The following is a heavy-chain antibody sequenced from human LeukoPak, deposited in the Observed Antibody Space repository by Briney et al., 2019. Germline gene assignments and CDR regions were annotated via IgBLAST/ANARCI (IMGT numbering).Heavy chain of an antibody. CDR3: ARDYGAKRVFDY. Sequence: SVKVSCKASGGTFSSYAISWVRQAPGQGLEWMGGIIPIFGTSNYAQKFQGRVTITADRSTSTAYMELSSLGSEDTAVYYCARDYGAKRVFDYWGQGTLVTVSS. D-gene: IGHD4/OR15-4a*01. CDR1: GGTFSSYA. CDR2: IIPIFGTS. V-gene: IGHV1-69*06. J-gene: IGHJ4*02.